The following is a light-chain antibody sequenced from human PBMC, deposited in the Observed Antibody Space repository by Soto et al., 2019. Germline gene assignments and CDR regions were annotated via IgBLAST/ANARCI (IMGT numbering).Light chain of an antibody. J-gene: IGLJ3*02. CDR2: RND. V-gene: IGLV1-47*01. CDR3: AVWDDSLSGWV. CDR1: SSNIGSNP. Sequence: QSVLTQPPSASGTPGQRVTISCSGSSSNIGSNPVYWYQQLPGTAPKLLIYRNDQRPSGVPDRFSGSKSDTSASLAISGLRSEDEADYYCAVWDDSLSGWVFGGGTKVTVL.